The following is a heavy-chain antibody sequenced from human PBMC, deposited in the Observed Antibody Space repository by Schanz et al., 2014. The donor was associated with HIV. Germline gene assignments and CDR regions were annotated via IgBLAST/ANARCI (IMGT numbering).Heavy chain of an antibody. J-gene: IGHJ4*02. CDR2: ISSSSSYI. CDR3: ARDGSSGWQDPFDY. V-gene: IGHV3-21*01. Sequence: EVQLLESGGGLVQPGGSLRLSCAASGFTFSTYNMNWVRQAPGKGLEWVSSISSSSSYIYYADSVKGRFTISRDNSRDTLYLQMNSLRAEDTAVYYCARDGSSGWQDPFDYWGQGTLVTVSP. CDR1: GFTFSTYN. D-gene: IGHD6-19*01.